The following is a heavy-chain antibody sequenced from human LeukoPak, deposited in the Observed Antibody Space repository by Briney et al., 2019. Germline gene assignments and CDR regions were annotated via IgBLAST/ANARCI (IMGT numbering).Heavy chain of an antibody. V-gene: IGHV3-74*01. CDR1: GFTFSSYW. Sequence: GGSLRLSCAASGFTFSSYWMHWVRQAPGKGLVWVSRINSYGSSTSYADSVKGRFTISRDNAKNTLYLQMNSLRAEDTAVYYCARAPGYYDSSGYLDAFDIWGQGTMVTVSS. CDR2: INSYGSST. D-gene: IGHD3-22*01. CDR3: ARAPGYYDSSGYLDAFDI. J-gene: IGHJ3*02.